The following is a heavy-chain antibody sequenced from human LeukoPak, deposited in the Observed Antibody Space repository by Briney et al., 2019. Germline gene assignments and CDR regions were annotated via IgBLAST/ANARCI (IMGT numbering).Heavy chain of an antibody. CDR2: MNPNSGNT. J-gene: IGHJ6*03. CDR3: ARGQFTMVRGVIINYYCYYMDV. D-gene: IGHD3-10*01. Sequence: ASVKVSCKASGYTFTSYDINWVRQATGQGLEWMGWMNPNSGNTGYAQKFQGRVTITRNTSISTAYMELSSLRSEDTAVYYCARGQFTMVRGVIINYYCYYMDVWGKGTTVTVSS. CDR1: GYTFTSYD. V-gene: IGHV1-8*01.